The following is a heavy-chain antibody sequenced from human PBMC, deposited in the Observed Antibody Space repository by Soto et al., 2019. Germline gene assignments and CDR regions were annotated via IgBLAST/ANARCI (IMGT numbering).Heavy chain of an antibody. D-gene: IGHD5-12*01. CDR2: ISAYNGNT. V-gene: IGHV1-18*01. CDR1: GYTFTSYG. Sequence: ASVKVSCKASGYTFTSYGINWVRQAPGQGLEWMGWISAYNGNTHYAQKLQGRVTMTTDTSTSTAYMELRSLRSDDTAVYYCARVQSGYDFASRRQGTLVTSPQ. J-gene: IGHJ5*01. CDR3: ARVQSGYDFAS.